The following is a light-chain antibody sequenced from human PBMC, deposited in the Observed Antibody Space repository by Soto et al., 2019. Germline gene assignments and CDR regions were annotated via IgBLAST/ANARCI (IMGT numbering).Light chain of an antibody. CDR3: LQHNSYPSV. CDR1: QGIRND. V-gene: IGKV1-17*01. Sequence: DIQMTQSPPSLSASVGDRVTITCRASQGIRNDLGWYQQKPGKAPKRLSYAASSLQSGVPTRFSDSGSETEFTLTISRLQSGDFASYFCLQHNSYPSVFGQGTKLEIK. CDR2: AAS. J-gene: IGKJ2*01.